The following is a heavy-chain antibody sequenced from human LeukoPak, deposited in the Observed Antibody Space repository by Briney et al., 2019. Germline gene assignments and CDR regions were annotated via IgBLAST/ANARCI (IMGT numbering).Heavy chain of an antibody. CDR1: GYTLTELS. V-gene: IGHV1-24*01. CDR2: FDPEDGET. J-gene: IGHJ4*02. Sequence: GASVKVSCKVSGYTLTELSMHWVRQAPGKGLEWMGGFDPEDGETIYAQKFQGRVTMTEDTSTTTVYMELSSLRSEDTGVYYCARDLDHSGNYHTFDYWGQGTLVTVSS. CDR3: ARDLDHSGNYHTFDY. D-gene: IGHD1-26*01.